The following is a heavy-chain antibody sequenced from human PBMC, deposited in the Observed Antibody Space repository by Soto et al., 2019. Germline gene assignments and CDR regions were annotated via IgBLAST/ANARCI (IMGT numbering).Heavy chain of an antibody. D-gene: IGHD3-16*02. CDR2: VYYNGST. CDR1: GGPIAPFY. V-gene: IGHV4-59*12. J-gene: IGHJ4*02. Sequence: QVQLQQSGPGLVKPSETLSLTCTVSGGPIAPFYWTWIRQSPGKGLESIGYVYYNGSTNYNPALKGRVTISLDTSKNQFSLTLSSVTAADTAVYYCARGSLAIDYWGQGTLVIVSS. CDR3: ARGSLAIDY.